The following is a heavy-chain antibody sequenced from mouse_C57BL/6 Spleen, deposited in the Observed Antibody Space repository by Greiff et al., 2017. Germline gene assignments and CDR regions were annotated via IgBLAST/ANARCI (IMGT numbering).Heavy chain of an antibody. V-gene: IGHV1-15*01. CDR1: GYTFTDYE. CDR2: IDPETGGT. CDR3: ANYYGSSYRGLAY. Sequence: QVQLQQSGAELVRPGASVTLSCKASGYTFTDYEMHWVKQRPVHGLEWIGAIDPETGGTAYNQKFKGKAILTADKSSSTAYMELRSLTSEDSAVYYCANYYGSSYRGLAYWGQGTLVTVSA. J-gene: IGHJ3*01. D-gene: IGHD1-1*01.